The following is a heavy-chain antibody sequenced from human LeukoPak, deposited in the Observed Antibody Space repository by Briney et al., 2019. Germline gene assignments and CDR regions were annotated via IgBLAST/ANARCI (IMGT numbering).Heavy chain of an antibody. D-gene: IGHD3-3*01. J-gene: IGHJ3*02. CDR1: GYSISSGYY. CDR2: IYHSGST. V-gene: IGHV4-38-2*02. CDR3: ARAFRGIFGVFEAFDI. Sequence: SETLSLTCTVSGYSISSGYYWGWIRQPPGKGLEWIGSIYHSGSTYYNPSLKSRVTISVDTSKNQFSLRLSSVTAADTAVYYCARAFRGIFGVFEAFDIWGQGTMVTVSS.